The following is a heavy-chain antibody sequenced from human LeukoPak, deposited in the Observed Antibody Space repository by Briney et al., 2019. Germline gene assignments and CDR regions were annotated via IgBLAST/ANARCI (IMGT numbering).Heavy chain of an antibody. V-gene: IGHV3-48*03. CDR1: GFTFSSYE. Sequence: GGSLRLSCAASGFTFSSYEMNWVRQAPGKGLEWVSYISSSGSTIYYADSVKGRFTISRDNSKNTLYLQMNSLRAEDTAVYYCAKISSGYRIFFDYWGQGTLVTVPS. CDR2: ISSSGSTI. D-gene: IGHD3-22*01. J-gene: IGHJ4*02. CDR3: AKISSGYRIFFDY.